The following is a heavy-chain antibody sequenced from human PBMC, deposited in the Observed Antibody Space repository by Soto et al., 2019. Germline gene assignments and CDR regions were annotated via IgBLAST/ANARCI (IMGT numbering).Heavy chain of an antibody. D-gene: IGHD3-3*01. CDR2: IYYSGST. CDR3: ARAEYDFWSGYYP. CDR1: GGSISSGDYY. Sequence: SETLSLTCTVSGGSISSGDYYWSWIRQPPGKGLEWIGYIYYSGSTYYNPSLKSRVTISVDTSKNQFSLKLSSVTAADTAVYYCARAEYDFWSGYYPWGQGTLVTVSS. V-gene: IGHV4-30-4*01. J-gene: IGHJ5*02.